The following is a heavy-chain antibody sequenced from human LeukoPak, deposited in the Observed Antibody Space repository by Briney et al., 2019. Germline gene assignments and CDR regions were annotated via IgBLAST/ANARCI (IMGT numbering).Heavy chain of an antibody. CDR2: ISGSGGST. J-gene: IGHJ4*02. Sequence: PGGSLRLSCAASGFTFSSYGMSWVRQAPGKGLEWVSAISGSGGSTYYADSVKGRFTISRDNSKNTLYLQMNSLRAEDTAVYYCVRRGIAVATGDYWGQGTLVTVSS. V-gene: IGHV3-23*01. CDR3: VRRGIAVATGDY. D-gene: IGHD6-19*01. CDR1: GFTFSSYG.